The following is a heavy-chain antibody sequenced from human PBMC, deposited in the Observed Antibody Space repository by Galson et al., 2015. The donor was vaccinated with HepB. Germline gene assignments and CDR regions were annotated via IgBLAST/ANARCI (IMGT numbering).Heavy chain of an antibody. CDR1: GYSFTSYW. D-gene: IGHD3-22*01. Sequence: QSGAEVKKPGESLKISCKGSGYSFTSYWIGWVRQMPGKGLEWMRIIYPGDSDTRYSPSFQGQVTISAEKFISTAYLQWSSLKASDTAMYYCARSPPRYYYDSSGSVDAFDIWGQGTMVTVSS. J-gene: IGHJ3*02. V-gene: IGHV5-51*03. CDR2: IYPGDSDT. CDR3: ARSPPRYYYDSSGSVDAFDI.